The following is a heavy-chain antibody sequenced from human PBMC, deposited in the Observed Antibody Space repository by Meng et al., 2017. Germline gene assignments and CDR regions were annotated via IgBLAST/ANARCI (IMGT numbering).Heavy chain of an antibody. CDR3: ARPTTVVTPESYAFDI. V-gene: IGHV1-69*05. CDR2: IIPIFGTA. D-gene: IGHD4-23*01. CDR1: GGTFSSYA. Sequence: VQLVPSGAGVKTPGSSVKVSCKASGGTFSSYAISWVRQAPGQGLEWMGGIIPIFGTANYAQKFQGRVTITTDESTSTAYMELSSLRSEDTAVYYCARPTTVVTPESYAFDIWGQGTMVTVSS. J-gene: IGHJ3*02.